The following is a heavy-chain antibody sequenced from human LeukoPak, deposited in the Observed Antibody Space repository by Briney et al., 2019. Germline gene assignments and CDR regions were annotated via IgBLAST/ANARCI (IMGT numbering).Heavy chain of an antibody. D-gene: IGHD3-22*01. CDR2: ISYDGSNK. Sequence: PGRSLRLSCAASGFTFSSYAMHWVRQAPGKGLEWVAVISYDGSNKYHADSVKGRFTISRDNSKNTLYLQMNSLRAEDTAVYYCARVPPPGDSSGYYWGYFDYWGQGTLVTVSS. V-gene: IGHV3-30-3*01. J-gene: IGHJ4*02. CDR1: GFTFSSYA. CDR3: ARVPPPGDSSGYYWGYFDY.